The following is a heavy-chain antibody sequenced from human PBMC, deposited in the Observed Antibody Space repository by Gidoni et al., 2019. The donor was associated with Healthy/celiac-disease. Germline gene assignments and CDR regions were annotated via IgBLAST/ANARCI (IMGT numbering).Heavy chain of an antibody. J-gene: IGHJ5*02. CDR3: ARDQEVAGYNWFDP. D-gene: IGHD6-19*01. Sequence: VQLVESGGGVVQPGRSLRLSCAASGFTFSSYAMHWVRQAPGKGLEWVAVISYDGSNKYYADSVKGRFTISRDNSKNTLYLQMNSLRAEDTAVYYCARDQEVAGYNWFDPWGQGTLVTVSS. CDR1: GFTFSSYA. V-gene: IGHV3-30-3*01. CDR2: ISYDGSNK.